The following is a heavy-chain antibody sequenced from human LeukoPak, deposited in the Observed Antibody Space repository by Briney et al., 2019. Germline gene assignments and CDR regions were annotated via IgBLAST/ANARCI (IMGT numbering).Heavy chain of an antibody. Sequence: YWMHXVRHAPGKGXVWVSRINSDGSSTSYADSVKGRFTISRDNAKNTLYLQMNSLRAEDTAVYYCARASSTSCYYWGQGTLVTVSS. D-gene: IGHD2-2*01. V-gene: IGHV3-74*01. J-gene: IGHJ4*02. CDR2: INSDGSST. CDR3: ARASSTSCYY. CDR1: YW.